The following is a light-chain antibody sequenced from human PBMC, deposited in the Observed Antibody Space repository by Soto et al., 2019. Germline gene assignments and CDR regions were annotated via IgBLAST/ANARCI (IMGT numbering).Light chain of an antibody. Sequence: EIVMTQSPATLSVSPGEKATLSCRASQPISRGLAWYQQKPGQAPSLLIYDSSTRATGIPARFSGSGSGTEFTLTISSLQSEDFAVYYCQQYDNWPPITFGQGTRLEIK. V-gene: IGKV3-15*01. CDR3: QQYDNWPPIT. CDR1: QPISRG. J-gene: IGKJ5*01. CDR2: DSS.